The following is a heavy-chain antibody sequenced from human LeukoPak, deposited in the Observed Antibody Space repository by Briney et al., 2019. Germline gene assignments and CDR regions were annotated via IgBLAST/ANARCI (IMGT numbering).Heavy chain of an antibody. V-gene: IGHV4-4*07. Sequence: SETLSLTCSVSGGSIRSYFWSWIRQSAGRGLEHIGRIYSTGSTNYSPSLKSRVSMSVDTSKNQFSLTLRSVTAADTAIYYCARAGYTSTWTFDYWGRGILVTVSS. D-gene: IGHD6-13*01. CDR1: GGSIRSYF. CDR2: IYSTGST. J-gene: IGHJ4*02. CDR3: ARAGYTSTWTFDY.